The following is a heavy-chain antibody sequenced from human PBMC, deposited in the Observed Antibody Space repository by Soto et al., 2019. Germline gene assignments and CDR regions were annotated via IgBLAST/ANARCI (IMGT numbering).Heavy chain of an antibody. Sequence: SETLSLTCSVSGGSLSSGDNYWSWIRQSPGKGLECIGYIDHSGTAYYNPSLQGRVILSVDTSNNHFSLSLTSMTAADTAVYYCARLPWSDVSRRAFDICGQGTMVTVSS. CDR1: GGSLSSGDNY. V-gene: IGHV4-30-4*01. D-gene: IGHD3-3*01. J-gene: IGHJ3*02. CDR3: ARLPWSDVSRRAFDI. CDR2: IDHSGTA.